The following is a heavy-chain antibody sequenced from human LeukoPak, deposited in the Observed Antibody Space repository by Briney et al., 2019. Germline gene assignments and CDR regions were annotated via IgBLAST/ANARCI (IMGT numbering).Heavy chain of an antibody. Sequence: PSETLSLTCTVSGGSISSSSYYWGWIRQPPGKGLEWIGSIYYSGSTYYNPSLKSRVTISVDTSKNQFSLKLSSVTAADTAVYYCAGGTWGLWFGELPNFDYWGQGTLVTVSS. CDR1: GGSISSSSYY. J-gene: IGHJ4*02. V-gene: IGHV4-39*07. CDR2: IYYSGST. D-gene: IGHD3-10*01. CDR3: AGGTWGLWFGELPNFDY.